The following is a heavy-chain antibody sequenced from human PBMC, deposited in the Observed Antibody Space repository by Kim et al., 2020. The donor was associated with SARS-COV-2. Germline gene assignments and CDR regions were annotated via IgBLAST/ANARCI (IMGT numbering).Heavy chain of an antibody. CDR2: IYSGGSK. CDR1: GFTVSSNY. V-gene: IGHV3-66*01. CDR3: ARGSSGYYLLDYYYYG. J-gene: IGHJ6*01. Sequence: GGSLRLSCAASGFTVSSNYMNWVRQAPGKGLEWVAVIYSGGSKKYEDAVRGRFTISRDNSKNKLYHQMNSMRAEDKAVYYCARGSSGYYLLDYYYYG. D-gene: IGHD3-22*01.